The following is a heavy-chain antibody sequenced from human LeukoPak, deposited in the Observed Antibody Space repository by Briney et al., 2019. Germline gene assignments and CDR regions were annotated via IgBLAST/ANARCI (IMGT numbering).Heavy chain of an antibody. V-gene: IGHV3-23*01. D-gene: IGHD3-10*01. CDR3: AKGVTYYYDSGFDP. J-gene: IGHJ5*02. Sequence: SGGSLRLSCAASGFTFSSYAMSWVRQAPGKGLEWVSGISGSGASTYYADSVKGRFTISRDNSKNTLYLQMNSLRAEDTAIYYCAKGVTYYYDSGFDPWGQGTLVTVSS. CDR1: GFTFSSYA. CDR2: ISGSGAST.